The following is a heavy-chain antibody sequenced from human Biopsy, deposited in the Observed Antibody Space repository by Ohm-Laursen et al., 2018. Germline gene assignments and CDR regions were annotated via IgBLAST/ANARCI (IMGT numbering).Heavy chain of an antibody. D-gene: IGHD6-19*01. J-gene: IGHJ6*02. CDR3: GRVWLLRGYGMDV. CDR2: IYYSGKT. V-gene: IGHV4-59*11. CDR1: GGSMSDHY. Sequence: GTLSLTCTVSGGSMSDHYWSWLRQTPGKGLEWLGYIYYSGKTTYNPSLENRITISVDTSKNKFSLQMDSMTAADTAVYYCGRVWLLRGYGMDVWGQGTTVTVSS.